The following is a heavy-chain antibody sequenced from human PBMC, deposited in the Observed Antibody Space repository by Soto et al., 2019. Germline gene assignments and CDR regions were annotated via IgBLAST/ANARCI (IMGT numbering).Heavy chain of an antibody. J-gene: IGHJ6*02. D-gene: IGHD3-3*01. CDR1: GGTFSSYA. V-gene: IGHV1-69*06. CDR3: ARVLYYDFWSGYSSYYYYGMDV. Sequence: SVKVSCKASGGTFSSYAISWVRQAPGQGLEWMGGVIPIFGTANDAQKFQGRVTITADKSTSTAYMELSSLRSEDTAVYYCARVLYYDFWSGYSSYYYYGMDVWGQGTTVTVSS. CDR2: VIPIFGTA.